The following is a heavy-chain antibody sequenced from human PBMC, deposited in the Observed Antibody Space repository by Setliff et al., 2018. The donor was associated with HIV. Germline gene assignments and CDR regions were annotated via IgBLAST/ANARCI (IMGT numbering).Heavy chain of an antibody. CDR2: VDPEDGET. J-gene: IGHJ4*02. CDR1: GYTFTDYY. D-gene: IGHD3-9*01. Sequence: ASVKVSCKASGYTFTDYYMHWVKQAPGKGPEWMGRVDPEDGETIYAEKFQGRVTITADTSTDTAYMELSSLRSEDTAVYYCAAHYDILTGYRRPLDYWGQGTLVTVSS. CDR3: AAHYDILTGYRRPLDY. V-gene: IGHV1-69-2*01.